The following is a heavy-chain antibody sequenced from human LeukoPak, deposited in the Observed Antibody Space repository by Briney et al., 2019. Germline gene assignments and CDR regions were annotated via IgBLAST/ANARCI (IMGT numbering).Heavy chain of an antibody. CDR2: IYCSGST. CDR3: ARVKGMDDILTGFDP. J-gene: IGHJ5*02. CDR1: GGSISSGGYY. V-gene: IGHV4-31*03. Sequence: SETLSLTCTVSGGSISSGGYYWSWIRQHPGKGLEWIGYIYCSGSTYYNPSLKSRVTISVDTSKNQFSLKLSSVTAADTAVYYCARVKGMDDILTGFDPWGQGTLVTVSS. D-gene: IGHD3-9*01.